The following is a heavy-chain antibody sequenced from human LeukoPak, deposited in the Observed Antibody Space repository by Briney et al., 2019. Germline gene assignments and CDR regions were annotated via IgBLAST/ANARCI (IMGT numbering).Heavy chain of an antibody. Sequence: PGGSLRLSCAASGFTFSSYWMSWVRQAPGKGLEWVANINQDGGEKYYGDSVKGRLTISRDNAKNSLYLQMNSLRAEDTAVYYCARNARDGSGSYSFDYSGQGTLVTVSS. CDR3: ARNARDGSGSYSFDY. D-gene: IGHD3-10*01. V-gene: IGHV3-7*01. J-gene: IGHJ4*02. CDR1: GFTFSSYW. CDR2: INQDGGEK.